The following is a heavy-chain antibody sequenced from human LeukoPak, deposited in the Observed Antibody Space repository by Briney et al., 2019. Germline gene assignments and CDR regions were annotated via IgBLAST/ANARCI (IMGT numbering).Heavy chain of an antibody. CDR3: ARDLFAAAGRYYYYYMDV. CDR1: RFTFSSYW. J-gene: IGHJ6*03. Sequence: GGSLRLSCAASRFTFSSYWMSWVRQAPGKGLQRVPKIKQDGSEKYYVASVQGRFTISRDNAKNSLYLQMNSLRAEDTAVYYCARDLFAAAGRYYYYYMDVWGKGTTVTVSS. V-gene: IGHV3-7*01. CDR2: IKQDGSEK. D-gene: IGHD6-13*01.